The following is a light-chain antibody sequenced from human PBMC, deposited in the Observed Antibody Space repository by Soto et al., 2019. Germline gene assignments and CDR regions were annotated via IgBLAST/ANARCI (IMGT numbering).Light chain of an antibody. J-gene: IGLJ1*01. CDR3: LSHITTILAG. V-gene: IGLV2-14*03. Sequence: QSVVTQPASVSGAPRQTMTISCSGTNSDIGAYDYVSWYQQHPGKPPKLIIYNVNNRPSGVSFRFSGSKSANTASLTISGFQTEFEACYYCLSHITTILAGFGPGTNAT. CDR1: NSDIGAYDY. CDR2: NVN.